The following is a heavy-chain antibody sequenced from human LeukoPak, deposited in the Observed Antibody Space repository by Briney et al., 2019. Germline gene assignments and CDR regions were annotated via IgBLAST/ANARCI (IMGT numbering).Heavy chain of an antibody. D-gene: IGHD2-21*01. CDR2: IRSKAYGGTT. V-gene: IGHV3-49*03. CDR3: TREDFPLLSYYFDY. Sequence: LPGRSLRLSCTASGFTFGDYAMSWFRQAPGKGLEWVGFIRSKAYGGTTEYAASVKGRFTISRDDSKSIAYLQMNSLKTEDTAVYYCTREDFPLLSYYFDYWGQGTLVTVSS. J-gene: IGHJ4*02. CDR1: GFTFGDYA.